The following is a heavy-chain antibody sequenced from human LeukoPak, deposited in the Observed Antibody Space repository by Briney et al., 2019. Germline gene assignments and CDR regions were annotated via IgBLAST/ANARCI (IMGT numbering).Heavy chain of an antibody. Sequence: GASVKVSCKASGYTFTSYYMNWVRQAPGQGHDCMGIINPTGAITSSPHNFHGRVTMTRDTSTSTVYMELSSLRSEDTAVYYCARDGFLPFDYWGQGTLVTVSS. CDR1: GYTFTSYY. D-gene: IGHD3-10*01. CDR3: ARDGFLPFDY. CDR2: INPTGAIT. V-gene: IGHV1-46*01. J-gene: IGHJ4*02.